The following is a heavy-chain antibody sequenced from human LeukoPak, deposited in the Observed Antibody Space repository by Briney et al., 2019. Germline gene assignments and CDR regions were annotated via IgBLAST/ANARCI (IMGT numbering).Heavy chain of an antibody. CDR2: IYPGYSDA. CDR1: GYRLTNNW. D-gene: IGHD6-13*01. CDR3: VRFALSSSLDH. Sequence: GESPKISCKISGYRLTNNWIGWARQVPGKGLEWMGLIYPGYSDAKYSPSFQGQVTLSVDTSISTAYLQLGGLRASDTAIYYCVRFALSSSLDHWGQGTLVTVSS. V-gene: IGHV5-51*01. J-gene: IGHJ5*02.